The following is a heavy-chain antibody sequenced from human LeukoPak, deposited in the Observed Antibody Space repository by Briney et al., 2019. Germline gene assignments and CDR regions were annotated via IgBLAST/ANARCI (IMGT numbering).Heavy chain of an antibody. V-gene: IGHV3-30*04. CDR2: LSFDGSSK. CDR1: GFSFTTYE. CDR3: AGGDYYDRSGYYRY. Sequence: PGGSLRLSCAASGFSFTTYEMHWVRQAPGKGLEWVADLSFDGSSKKYADSVKGRFTIPRDNSKNTMHLQMDSLRAEDTAVYYCAGGDYYDRSGYYRYWGQETLVTVSS. D-gene: IGHD3-22*01. J-gene: IGHJ4*02.